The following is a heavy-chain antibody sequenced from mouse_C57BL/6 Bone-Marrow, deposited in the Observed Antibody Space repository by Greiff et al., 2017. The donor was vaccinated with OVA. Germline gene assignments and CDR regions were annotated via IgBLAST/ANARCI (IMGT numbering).Heavy chain of an antibody. CDR2: IDPSDSYA. Sequence: QVQLQQPGAELVMPGASVKLSCKASGYTFTSYWMHWVKQRPGQGLEWIGEIDPSDSYANSNQKFKGKSTLTVDKYSSTAYMHLSSLTSADSAVYYCAREAQAPYYAMDYWGQGTSVTVSS. CDR1: GYTFTSYW. V-gene: IGHV1-69*01. CDR3: AREAQAPYYAMDY. J-gene: IGHJ4*01. D-gene: IGHD3-2*02.